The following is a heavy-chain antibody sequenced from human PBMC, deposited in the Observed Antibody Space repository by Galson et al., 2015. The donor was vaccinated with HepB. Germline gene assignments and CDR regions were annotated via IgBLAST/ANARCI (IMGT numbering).Heavy chain of an antibody. CDR1: GYTFTTYN. D-gene: IGHD4-11*01. Sequence: SVKVSCKASGYTFTTYNMHWVRQAPGQGLEWMGWINAGNGNTKYSQKFQDRVTITSDTSASTVYMELSSLRSEDTAVYYCARDEYSLIPWNYYGMDVWGQGTTVTVSS. V-gene: IGHV1-3*01. CDR2: INAGNGNT. CDR3: ARDEYSLIPWNYYGMDV. J-gene: IGHJ6*02.